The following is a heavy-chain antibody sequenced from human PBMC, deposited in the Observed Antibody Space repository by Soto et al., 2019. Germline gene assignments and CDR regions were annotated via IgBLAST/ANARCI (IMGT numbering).Heavy chain of an antibody. D-gene: IGHD2-2*01. CDR2: IYWDDDK. V-gene: IGHV2-5*02. J-gene: IGHJ5*02. CDR1: GFSLDTFGLG. Sequence: TLVNPTQTLTLTCTFSGFSLDTFGLGVAWIRQPPGKALEWLAAIYWDDDKRYSPSLENKVTISKDSSKNQVVLTLTNVDSVDTATYYCAHRKGGYCSSTSCQGYFDPWGQGTPVTVSS. CDR3: AHRKGGYCSSTSCQGYFDP.